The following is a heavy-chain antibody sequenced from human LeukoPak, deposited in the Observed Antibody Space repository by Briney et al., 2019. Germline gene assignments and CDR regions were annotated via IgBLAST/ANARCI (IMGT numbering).Heavy chain of an antibody. J-gene: IGHJ3*01. Sequence: GASVKVSCKASGYTFTSYGISWVGQAPGQGLEWMGWISAYNGNTNYAQKFQGSVTITADKSTSTAYMELSSLRSEDTAVYYCARDPHGYSYGYRWGQGTMVTVSS. CDR2: ISAYNGNT. CDR1: GYTFTSYG. V-gene: IGHV1-18*01. CDR3: ARDPHGYSYGYR. D-gene: IGHD5-18*01.